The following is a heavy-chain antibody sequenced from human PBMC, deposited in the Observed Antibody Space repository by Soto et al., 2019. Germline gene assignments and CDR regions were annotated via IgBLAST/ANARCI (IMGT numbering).Heavy chain of an antibody. V-gene: IGHV3-30*03. CDR3: AREYYSSGTH. J-gene: IGHJ1*01. Sequence: GGSLRLSCAASGFSFTNYGMQWVRQAPGKGLEWVAVISDDGTDTYYADFVKGRFTISRDNAKNTLYLQMNGLRVEDTAIYYCAREYYSSGTHWGQGTLVTVSS. CDR2: ISDDGTDT. D-gene: IGHD3-10*01. CDR1: GFSFTNYG.